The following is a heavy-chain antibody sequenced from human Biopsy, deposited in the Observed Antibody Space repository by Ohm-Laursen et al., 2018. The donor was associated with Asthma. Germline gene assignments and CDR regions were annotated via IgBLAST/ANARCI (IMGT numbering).Heavy chain of an antibody. CDR2: ISAYNGNT. V-gene: IGHV1-18*04. CDR1: GYTFTSYG. CDR3: AREVSTVDYGYYYFAMDV. D-gene: IGHD4-17*01. J-gene: IGHJ6*02. Sequence: SVKVSCKASGYTFTSYGISWVRQAPGQGLEWMGWISAYNGNTNYAQRLQGRVTMTTDTSTSTAYMELSSLTSEDSAVYYCAREVSTVDYGYYYFAMDVWGQGTTVTVSS.